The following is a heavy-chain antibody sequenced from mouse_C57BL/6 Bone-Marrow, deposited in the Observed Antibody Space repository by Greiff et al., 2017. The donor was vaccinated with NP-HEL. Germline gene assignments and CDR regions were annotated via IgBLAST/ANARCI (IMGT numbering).Heavy chain of an antibody. Sequence: VKLQQSGAELARPGASVKLSCKASGYTFTSYGISWVKQRTGQGLEWIGEIYPRSGNTYYNEKFKGKATLTADKSSSTAYMELRSLTSEDSAVYFCARPITTVVATRYFDVWGTGTTVTVSS. CDR3: ARPITTVVATRYFDV. J-gene: IGHJ1*03. CDR1: GYTFTSYG. D-gene: IGHD1-1*01. V-gene: IGHV1-81*01. CDR2: IYPRSGNT.